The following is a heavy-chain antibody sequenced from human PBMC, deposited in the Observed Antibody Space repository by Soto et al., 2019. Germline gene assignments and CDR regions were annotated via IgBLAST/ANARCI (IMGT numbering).Heavy chain of an antibody. Sequence: SETLSLTSTVSGVYISSSSYYWGWIRQPPGKGLEWIGSIYYSGSTYYNPSLKSRVTISVDTSKNQFSLKLSSVTAADTAVYYCAGQYYYGSGSYFSYDYWGQGTLVTVSS. D-gene: IGHD3-10*01. CDR1: GVYISSSSYY. V-gene: IGHV4-39*01. CDR3: AGQYYYGSGSYFSYDY. J-gene: IGHJ4*02. CDR2: IYYSGST.